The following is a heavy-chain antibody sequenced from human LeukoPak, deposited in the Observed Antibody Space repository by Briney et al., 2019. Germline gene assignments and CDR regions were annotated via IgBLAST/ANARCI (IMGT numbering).Heavy chain of an antibody. CDR2: IYYSGST. Sequence: SGTLSLTCTVSGGSISSYYWSWIRQPPGKGLEWIGYIYYSGSTNYNPSLKSRVTISVDTSKNQFSLKLSSVTAADTAVYYCARSEAGITIFGVVIPYYYGMDVWGQGTTVTVSS. CDR1: GGSISSYY. CDR3: ARSEAGITIFGVVIPYYYGMDV. D-gene: IGHD3-3*01. V-gene: IGHV4-59*01. J-gene: IGHJ6*02.